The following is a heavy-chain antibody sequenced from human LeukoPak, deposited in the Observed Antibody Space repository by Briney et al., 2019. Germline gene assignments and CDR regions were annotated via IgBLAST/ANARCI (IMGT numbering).Heavy chain of an antibody. D-gene: IGHD1-14*01. J-gene: IGHJ4*02. Sequence: SETLSLTCTVSAYSISNGFVWGWIRQPPGKGLEWIASIYHSGTTYYNPSLKSRVTMSVDTSRNRFSLRLSSVTAADTAVYYCARLDHRLIHADYWGQGTLVTVSS. CDR2: IYHSGTT. V-gene: IGHV4-38-2*02. CDR1: AYSISNGFV. CDR3: ARLDHRLIHADY.